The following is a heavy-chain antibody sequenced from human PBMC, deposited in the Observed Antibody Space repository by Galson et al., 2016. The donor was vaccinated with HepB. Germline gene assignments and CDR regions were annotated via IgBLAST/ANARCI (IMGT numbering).Heavy chain of an antibody. V-gene: IGHV1-2*04. CDR2: INPNSGGS. CDR1: GYTFSGYY. J-gene: IGHJ4*02. Sequence: SVKVSCKASGYTFSGYYMHWVRQAPGQGLEWMGWINPNSGGSNYAQNFQGWASMTRDTSISTVYMELSRLRSDDTAVYYCARGRDSSGPTGFLGYYFDYWGQGTLVTVSS. CDR3: ARGRDSSGPTGFLGYYFDY. D-gene: IGHD3-22*01.